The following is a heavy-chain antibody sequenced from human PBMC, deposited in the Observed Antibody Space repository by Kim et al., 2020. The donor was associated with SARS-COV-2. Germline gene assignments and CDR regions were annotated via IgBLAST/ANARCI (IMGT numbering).Heavy chain of an antibody. D-gene: IGHD5-18*01. Sequence: ASVKVSCKASGYTFTGYYMHWVRQAPGQGLEWMGWINPNSGGTNYAQKFQGRVTMTRDTSISTAYMELSRLRSDDTAVYYCARVLPYGGYRQAFDIWGQGTMVTVSS. J-gene: IGHJ3*02. CDR1: GYTFTGYY. V-gene: IGHV1-2*02. CDR3: ARVLPYGGYRQAFDI. CDR2: INPNSGGT.